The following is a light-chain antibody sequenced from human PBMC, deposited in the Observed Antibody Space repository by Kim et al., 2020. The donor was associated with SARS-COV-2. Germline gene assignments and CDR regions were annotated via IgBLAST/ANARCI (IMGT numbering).Light chain of an antibody. V-gene: IGKV3-20*01. CDR1: QSVGSSY. CDR2: GAS. Sequence: EVVLTQSPGTLSLSPGERATLSCRASQSVGSSYLAWYQQRPGQAPRLLIYGASSRATGIPDRFSGSGSGTDFTLTISRLEPEEFAVYYCQQYGNSPLTFGGGTKVDIK. J-gene: IGKJ4*01. CDR3: QQYGNSPLT.